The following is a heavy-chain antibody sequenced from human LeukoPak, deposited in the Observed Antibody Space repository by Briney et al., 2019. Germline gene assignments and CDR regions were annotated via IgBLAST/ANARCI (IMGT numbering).Heavy chain of an antibody. CDR2: ISWNSGSI. Sequence: PGRSLRLSCAASGFTFYDYAMHWVRQAPGKGLEWVSGISWNSGSIGYADSVKGRFTISRDNAKNSLYLQMNSLRAEDMALYYCAKDSPGVAGYFDYWGQGTLVTVSS. CDR3: AKDSPGVAGYFDY. CDR1: GFTFYDYA. D-gene: IGHD6-19*01. J-gene: IGHJ4*02. V-gene: IGHV3-9*03.